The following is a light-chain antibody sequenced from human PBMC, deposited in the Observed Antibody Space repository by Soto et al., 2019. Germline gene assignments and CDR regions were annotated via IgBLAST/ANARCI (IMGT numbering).Light chain of an antibody. Sequence: EIVLTQSPGTLSLSPGERATLSCRASQSVTNNSLAWYQQRPGQAPRLLIYGASSRATGIPDRFSGSGSGTDFTLTINRLEPEDFAVYYCPMYGGPVTFGQGTKLEIK. J-gene: IGKJ2*01. CDR1: QSVTNNS. CDR2: GAS. V-gene: IGKV3-20*01. CDR3: PMYGGPVT.